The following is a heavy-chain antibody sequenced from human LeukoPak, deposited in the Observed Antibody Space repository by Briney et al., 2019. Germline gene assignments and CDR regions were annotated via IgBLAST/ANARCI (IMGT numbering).Heavy chain of an antibody. CDR3: ARDCSGGSCYYYYMDV. J-gene: IGHJ6*03. CDR2: ISSSSSYI. V-gene: IGHV3-21*01. CDR1: GFTFSSYS. D-gene: IGHD2-15*01. Sequence: GGSLRLSCAASGFTFSSYSMNWVRQAPGKGLEWVSSISSSSSYIYYADSVKGRFTISRDNAKNSLYLQMNSLRAEDTAVYYCARDCSGGSCYYYYMDVWGKGTTVTVSS.